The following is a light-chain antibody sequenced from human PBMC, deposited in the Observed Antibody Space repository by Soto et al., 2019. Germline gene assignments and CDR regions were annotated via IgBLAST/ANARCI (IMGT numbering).Light chain of an antibody. CDR3: QQYNKWPLT. Sequence: ELVMTQSPATLSVSPGERATLSCRASQSVSNNLAWYQQKPGQAPRLLIYFASTMATGIPARFSGSGSGTEFTLTISSLQSEDFAVYYCQQYNKWPLTFGGGTKVETK. V-gene: IGKV3-15*01. CDR1: QSVSNN. CDR2: FAS. J-gene: IGKJ4*01.